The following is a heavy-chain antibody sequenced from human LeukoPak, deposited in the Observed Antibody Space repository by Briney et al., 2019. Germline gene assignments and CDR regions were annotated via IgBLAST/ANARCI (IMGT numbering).Heavy chain of an antibody. CDR1: GFTVSSNY. Sequence: GGSLRLSCAASGFTVSSNYMSWVRQAPGKGLEWVSVIYSGGSTYYADSVKGRFTISRDNPKNLLFLQINSLRVEDTAVYYCARETPRRGETRDGYRWGQGTVVTVSS. CDR3: ARETPRRGETRDGYR. CDR2: IYSGGST. V-gene: IGHV3-53*01. J-gene: IGHJ4*02. D-gene: IGHD5-24*01.